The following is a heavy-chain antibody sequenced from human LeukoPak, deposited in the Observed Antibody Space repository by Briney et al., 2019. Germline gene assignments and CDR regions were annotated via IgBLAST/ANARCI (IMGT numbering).Heavy chain of an antibody. CDR2: ISSDGSST. J-gene: IGHJ4*02. D-gene: IGHD6-19*01. CDR3: ASHSSGWYWY. Sequence: GGSLRLSCAASGFTFSSYWMHWVRQTTGKGLVWVSRISSDGSSTRYADSVMGRFTISRDNAKNTLYLQMNSLTVEDTAVYYCASHSSGWYWYWGQGTLVTVSS. V-gene: IGHV3-74*01. CDR1: GFTFSSYW.